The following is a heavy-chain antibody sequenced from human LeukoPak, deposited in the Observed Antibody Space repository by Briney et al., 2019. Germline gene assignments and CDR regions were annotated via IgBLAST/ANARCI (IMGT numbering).Heavy chain of an antibody. J-gene: IGHJ4*02. Sequence: ASVKVSCKASGYTFTSYDINWVRQATGQGLEWMGWMNPNSGNTGYAQKFQGRVTMTRNTSISTAYMELRSLRSDDTAVYYCARAKFGELTTNYWGQGTLVTVSS. CDR1: GYTFTSYD. V-gene: IGHV1-8*01. CDR2: MNPNSGNT. D-gene: IGHD3-10*01. CDR3: ARAKFGELTTNY.